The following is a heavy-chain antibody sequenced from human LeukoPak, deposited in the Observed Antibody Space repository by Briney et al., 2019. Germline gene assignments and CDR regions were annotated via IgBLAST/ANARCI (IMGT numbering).Heavy chain of an antibody. Sequence: GGSLRLSCAASGFSFSTYDMYWVRQAPGKGLEWVASIRYDGNNKYYADSVKGRFTISRDNSENTLDLQLNSLRAEDTAVYYCTTLTVASHFDYWGQGSLVTVSS. V-gene: IGHV3-30*02. CDR3: TTLTVASHFDY. CDR2: IRYDGNNK. J-gene: IGHJ4*02. D-gene: IGHD4-11*01. CDR1: GFSFSTYD.